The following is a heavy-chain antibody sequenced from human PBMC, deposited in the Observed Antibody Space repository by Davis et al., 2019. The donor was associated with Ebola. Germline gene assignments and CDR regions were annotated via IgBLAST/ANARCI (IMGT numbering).Heavy chain of an antibody. J-gene: IGHJ4*02. D-gene: IGHD3-16*01. CDR3: ARDRDYAFDY. V-gene: IGHV3-48*02. CDR2: IGGSRSII. Sequence: GESLKISCAASGFTFSSYWMHWVRQDPGKGLEWVSYIGGSRSIIFYADSVKGRFTISKDNAKNSLYLQMNSLRDGDTAVYYCARDRDYAFDYWGQGTLVTVSS. CDR1: GFTFSSYW.